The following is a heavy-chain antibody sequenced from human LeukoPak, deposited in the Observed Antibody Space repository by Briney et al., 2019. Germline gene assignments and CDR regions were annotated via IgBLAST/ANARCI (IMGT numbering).Heavy chain of an antibody. Sequence: ASVKVSCKASGGTFSSYAISWVRQAPGQGLEWMGIINPSGGSTSYAQKFQGRVTMTRDMSTSTVYMELSSLRSEDTAVYYCARGGVGARGYFDYWGQGTLVTVSS. CDR2: INPSGGST. CDR3: ARGGVGARGYFDY. CDR1: GGTFSSYA. V-gene: IGHV1-46*01. D-gene: IGHD1-26*01. J-gene: IGHJ4*02.